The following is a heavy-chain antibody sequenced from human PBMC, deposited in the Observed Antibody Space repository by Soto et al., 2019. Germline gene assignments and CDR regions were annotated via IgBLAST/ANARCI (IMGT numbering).Heavy chain of an antibody. J-gene: IGHJ5*02. CDR2: IYWDDHK. Sequence: QITLKESGPTPVAPTQTLTLTCTVSGFSLSTPGVGVGWIRQPPGKALECLALIYWDDHKSYSPSLRSRLTITKDTYKNQVVLTLTDMDPVDAGIYYCAQGNFDCSRPTVGWFDPWGQGMQVTVSS. V-gene: IGHV2-5*02. D-gene: IGHD1-26*01. CDR3: AQGNFDCSRPTVGWFDP. CDR1: GFSLSTPGVG.